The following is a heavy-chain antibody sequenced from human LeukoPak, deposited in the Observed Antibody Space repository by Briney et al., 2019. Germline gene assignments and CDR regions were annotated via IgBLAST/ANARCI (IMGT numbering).Heavy chain of an antibody. Sequence: SETLSLTCAVYGGSFSGYYWSWTRQPPGRGLEWIGEINHSGSTNYNPSLKSRVTISVDTSKNQFSLKLSSVTAADTAVYYCARQRRALYYYDSSGQFLFDYWGQGTLVTVSS. D-gene: IGHD3-22*01. CDR1: GGSFSGYY. V-gene: IGHV4-34*01. CDR2: INHSGST. J-gene: IGHJ4*02. CDR3: ARQRRALYYYDSSGQFLFDY.